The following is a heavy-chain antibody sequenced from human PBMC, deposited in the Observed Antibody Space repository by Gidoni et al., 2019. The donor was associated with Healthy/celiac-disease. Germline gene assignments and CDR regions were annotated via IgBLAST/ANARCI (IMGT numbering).Heavy chain of an antibody. D-gene: IGHD3-3*01. CDR2: IISIFGTA. CDR1: GGTFISYA. J-gene: IGHJ6*02. CDR3: ASTPSASSITIFGVRPILNCYYYGMDV. V-gene: IGHV1-69*01. Sequence: QVQLVQSVAEVKKPGSPVKVSCKASGGTFISYAISWVRQAPGQGPEWMGGIISIFGTANCAQKLQGRVTITEDESTSTAYMELSSLRSEDTAVYYCASTPSASSITIFGVRPILNCYYYGMDVWGQGTTVTVSS.